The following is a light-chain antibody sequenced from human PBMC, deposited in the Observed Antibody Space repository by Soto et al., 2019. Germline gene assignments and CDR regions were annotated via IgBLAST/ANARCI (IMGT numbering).Light chain of an antibody. Sequence: ELVFRQSAATRSLSPGERATLSCRASQTVSSSLAWYQQKPGQSPRLLIYEASNRATGIPARFSGSGSGADFTLTISSLEPEDFAVYYCQQRSNWPPTFGQGTRLEIK. V-gene: IGKV3-11*01. CDR1: QTVSSS. CDR2: EAS. J-gene: IGKJ5*01. CDR3: QQRSNWPPT.